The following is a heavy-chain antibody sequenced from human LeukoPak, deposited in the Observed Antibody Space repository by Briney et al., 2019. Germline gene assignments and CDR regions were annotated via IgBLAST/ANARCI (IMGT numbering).Heavy chain of an antibody. V-gene: IGHV4-59*08. J-gene: IGHJ4*02. D-gene: IGHD2-21*02. Sequence: SETLSLTCTVSGDSISSYYWSWIRQPPGKGLEWIGYIYYSGSTNYNPSLKSRVTISVDTSKNQFSLKLSSVTAADTAVYYCARHVVVTATSFDYWGQGTLVTVSS. CDR1: GDSISSYY. CDR3: ARHVVVTATSFDY. CDR2: IYYSGST.